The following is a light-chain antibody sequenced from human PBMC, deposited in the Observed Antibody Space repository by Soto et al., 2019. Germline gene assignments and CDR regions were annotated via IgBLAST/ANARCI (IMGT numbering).Light chain of an antibody. CDR1: SSNLGSGFD. Sequence: QSVLTQPPSVSGAPGQRVTISCTGSSSNLGSGFDVQWYQQLPGTAPKLLIYYNDNRPSGVPDRFSGSKSGTSASLAITGLQADDEAHYYCQPYDSSLSGHVVFGGGTQLTVL. V-gene: IGLV1-40*01. CDR3: QPYDSSLSGHVV. CDR2: YND. J-gene: IGLJ2*01.